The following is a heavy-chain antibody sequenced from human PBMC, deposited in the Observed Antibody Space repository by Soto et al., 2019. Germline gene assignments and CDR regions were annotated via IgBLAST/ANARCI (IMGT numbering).Heavy chain of an antibody. CDR3: ARGLLYSDILTGYYPYNWFDP. J-gene: IGHJ5*02. D-gene: IGHD3-9*01. CDR1: GGSFSVYY. V-gene: IGHV4-34*01. Sequence: ETLSLTCPGYGGSFSVYYWSWIRQPPGKGLEWIGEINHSGSTNYNPSLKSRVTISVDTSKNQFSLKLSSVTAADTAVYYCARGLLYSDILTGYYPYNWFDPWGQGTLVTVYS. CDR2: INHSGST.